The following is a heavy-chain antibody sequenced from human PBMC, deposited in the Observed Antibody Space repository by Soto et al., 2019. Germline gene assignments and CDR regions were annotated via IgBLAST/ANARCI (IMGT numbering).Heavy chain of an antibody. CDR3: ARDLQQRDYYYYYGMDV. D-gene: IGHD5-18*01. CDR2: IWYDGSNK. CDR1: GFTFSSYG. Sequence: GGSLRLSCAASGFTFSSYGMHWVRQAPGKGLEWVAVIWYDGSNKYYADSVKGRFTISRDNSKNTLYLQMNSLRAEDTAVYYCARDLQQRDYYYYYGMDVWGQGTTVTV. J-gene: IGHJ6*02. V-gene: IGHV3-33*01.